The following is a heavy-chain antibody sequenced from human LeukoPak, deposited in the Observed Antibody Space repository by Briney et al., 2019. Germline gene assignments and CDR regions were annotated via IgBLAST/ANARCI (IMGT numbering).Heavy chain of an antibody. Sequence: GGSLRLSCAASGFIFSNYAMSWVRQAPGKGLEWVSAIDSTGAYTWYADSVKGRFTISKDSSKTILYLQMNSLRAEDAAVYYCAKAIWDIVVVPAAIPEYWGQGTLVTVSS. V-gene: IGHV3-23*01. CDR2: IDSTGAYT. J-gene: IGHJ4*02. D-gene: IGHD2-2*02. CDR3: AKAIWDIVVVPAAIPEY. CDR1: GFIFSNYA.